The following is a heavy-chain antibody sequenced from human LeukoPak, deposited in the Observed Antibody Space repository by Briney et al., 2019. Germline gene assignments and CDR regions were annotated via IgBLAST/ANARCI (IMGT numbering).Heavy chain of an antibody. CDR3: ARRGSSGYHFDY. Sequence: TSETLSLTCTVSGGSISSSSYYWGWIRQPPGKGLEWIGSIYYSGSTYYNPSLKSRVTISVDTSKNQFSLKLSSVTAADTAVYYCARRGSSGYHFDYWGQGTLVTVSS. J-gene: IGHJ4*01. V-gene: IGHV4-39*07. CDR2: IYYSGST. D-gene: IGHD3-22*01. CDR1: GGSISSSSYY.